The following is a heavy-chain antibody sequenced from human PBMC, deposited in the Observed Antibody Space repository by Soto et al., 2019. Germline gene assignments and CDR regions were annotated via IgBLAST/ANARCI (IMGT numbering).Heavy chain of an antibody. CDR1: GGSFSGYY. CDR2: IYYSGST. D-gene: IGHD3-22*01. Sequence: PSETLSLTCAVYGGSFSGYYWSWIRQPPGKGLEWIGYIYYSGSTNYNPSLKSRVTISVDTSKNQFSLKLSSVTAADTAVYYCARRGRDSSGPKVYYYGMDVWGQGTTVTVSS. J-gene: IGHJ6*02. V-gene: IGHV4-59*08. CDR3: ARRGRDSSGPKVYYYGMDV.